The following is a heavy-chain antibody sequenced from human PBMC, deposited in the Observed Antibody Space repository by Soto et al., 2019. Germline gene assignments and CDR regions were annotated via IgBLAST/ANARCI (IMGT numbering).Heavy chain of an antibody. CDR3: TTYSGDYGMDV. Sequence: QPGGSLRLSCAASGFTFSSYAMSWVRQAPGKGLEWVSAISGSGGSTYYADSVKGRFTISRDNSKNTLYLQMNSLRAEDTAVYFGTTYSGDYGMDVWGQGTTVTVSS. CDR1: GFTFSSYA. J-gene: IGHJ6*02. V-gene: IGHV3-23*01. CDR2: ISGSGGST. D-gene: IGHD1-7*01.